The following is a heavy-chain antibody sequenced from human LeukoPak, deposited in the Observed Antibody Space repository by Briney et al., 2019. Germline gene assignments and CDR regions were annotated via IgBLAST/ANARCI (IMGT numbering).Heavy chain of an antibody. V-gene: IGHV3-9*01. J-gene: IGHJ3*02. CDR2: ISWNSGSI. CDR1: GFTFDDYA. D-gene: IGHD2-2*01. CDR3: AIDIVGYCSSTSCWGDAFDI. Sequence: GGSLRLSCAASGFTFDDYAMHWVRQAPGKGLEWVSGISWNSGSIGYADSVKGRFTISRDNAKNSLYLQMNSLRAEDTALYYCAIDIVGYCSSTSCWGDAFDIWGQGTMVTVSS.